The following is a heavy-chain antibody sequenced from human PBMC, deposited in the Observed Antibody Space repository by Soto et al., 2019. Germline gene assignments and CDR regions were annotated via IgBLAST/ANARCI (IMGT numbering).Heavy chain of an antibody. CDR2: ISTYNGNT. CDR3: ARDPYHVLMVNAPNLYGMDV. J-gene: IGHJ6*02. D-gene: IGHD2-8*01. CDR1: GYTFTTYD. V-gene: IGHV1-18*01. Sequence: QVQLVQSGAEVKKPGASVKVSCKASGYTFTTYDISWVRQAPGQGLEWMGRISTYNGNTNYPQSLQRRLTMTPDTSTTTAYMELRNLRSDDTAVYYCARDPYHVLMVNAPNLYGMDVWGQGTTVTVSS.